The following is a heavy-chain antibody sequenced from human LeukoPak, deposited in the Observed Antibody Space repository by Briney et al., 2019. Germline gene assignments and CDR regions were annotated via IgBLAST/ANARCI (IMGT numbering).Heavy chain of an antibody. J-gene: IGHJ4*02. D-gene: IGHD3-3*01. CDR2: INHSGST. CDR3: ARVLRFLEWLRGPYFDY. V-gene: IGHV4-34*01. CDR1: GGSFSGYY. Sequence: PSETLSLTCAVYGGSFSGYYWSWIRQPPGKGLEWIGEINHSGSTNYNPSLKSRVTISVDTSKNQFSLKLSSVTAADTAVHYCARVLRFLEWLRGPYFDYWGQGTLVTVSS.